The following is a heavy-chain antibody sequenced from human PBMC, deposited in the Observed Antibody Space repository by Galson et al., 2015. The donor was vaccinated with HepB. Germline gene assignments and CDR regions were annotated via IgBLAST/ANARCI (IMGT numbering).Heavy chain of an antibody. J-gene: IGHJ3*02. Sequence: SLRLSCAASGFTFSSYAMHWVRQAPGKGLEWVAVISYDGSNKYYADSVKGRFTIARDNSKNTLYLQMNSLRAEDTAVYYCASLRRDRPQLGDAFDIWGQGTMVTVSS. V-gene: IGHV3-30-3*01. CDR2: ISYDGSNK. D-gene: IGHD3-16*01. CDR1: GFTFSSYA. CDR3: ASLRRDRPQLGDAFDI.